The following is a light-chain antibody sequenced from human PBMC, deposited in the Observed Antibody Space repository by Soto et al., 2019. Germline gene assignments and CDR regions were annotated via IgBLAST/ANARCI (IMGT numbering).Light chain of an antibody. J-gene: IGKJ1*01. CDR3: QQYNSYYPE. Sequence: DIQMTQSPSTLSASVGDRVTITCRASQSTSSWLAWYQQKPGKAPKLLIYDASSLESGVPSRFSGSGSGTEFTLTISSLQPDDFETYYCQQYNSYYPEFGTGPKVHI. CDR2: DAS. V-gene: IGKV1-5*01. CDR1: QSTSSW.